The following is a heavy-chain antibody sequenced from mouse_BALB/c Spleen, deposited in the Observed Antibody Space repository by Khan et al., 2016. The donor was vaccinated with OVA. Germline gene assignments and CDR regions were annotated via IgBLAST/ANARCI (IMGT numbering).Heavy chain of an antibody. CDR2: ISYSGNP. J-gene: IGHJ2*01. D-gene: IGHD1-1*01. Sequence: EVQLQESGPGLVKPSQSLSLTCTVTGYSITSDYAWNWIRQFPGNKLEWLGYISYSGNPKYNPSLKIRISITRDTSKNQFFLQLNSVTIEDTATYFCARIYGGDFDYWGQGTTLTVSS. CDR3: ARIYGGDFDY. V-gene: IGHV3-2*02. CDR1: GYSITSDYA.